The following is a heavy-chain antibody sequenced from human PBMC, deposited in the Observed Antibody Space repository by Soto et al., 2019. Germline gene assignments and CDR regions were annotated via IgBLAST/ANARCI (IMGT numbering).Heavy chain of an antibody. Sequence: ASVKVSCKTSGYTFTSYYMHWVRQAPGQGLEWMGIINPSGGSTSYAQKFQGRVTMTRDTSTSTVYMELSSLRSEDTAVYYCARRAGRWWFDPWGQGTLVTVSS. CDR1: GYTFTSYY. D-gene: IGHD6-13*01. CDR2: INPSGGST. V-gene: IGHV1-46*01. CDR3: ARRAGRWWFDP. J-gene: IGHJ5*02.